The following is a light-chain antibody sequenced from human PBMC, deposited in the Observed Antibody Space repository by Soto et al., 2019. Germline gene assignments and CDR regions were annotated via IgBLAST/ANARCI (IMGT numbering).Light chain of an antibody. CDR2: DVT. J-gene: IGLJ1*01. V-gene: IGLV2-14*01. CDR3: SSHSNITPYV. Sequence: QSALTQPASVSGSPGQSITISCTGTSRDVGAYNYVSWYQQHPGKAPKLMVYDVTNRPSGVSDRFSGSKSGNTASLTISGLQPEDEADYFCSSHSNITPYVFGTGTKVTVL. CDR1: SRDVGAYNY.